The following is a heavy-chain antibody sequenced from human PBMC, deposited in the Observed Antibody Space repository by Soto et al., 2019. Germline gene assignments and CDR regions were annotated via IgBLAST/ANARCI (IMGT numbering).Heavy chain of an antibody. CDR2: ISAYNGNT. CDR1: GCTFTRYG. Sequence: AAVKVSCKACGCTFTRYGISWVRRAPGQGLEWMGWISAYNGNTNYAQKLQGRVTMTTDTSTSTAYMELRSLRSDDTAVYYCARARAMVILDYWGQGTLVTVSS. V-gene: IGHV1-18*04. CDR3: ARARAMVILDY. J-gene: IGHJ4*02. D-gene: IGHD5-18*01.